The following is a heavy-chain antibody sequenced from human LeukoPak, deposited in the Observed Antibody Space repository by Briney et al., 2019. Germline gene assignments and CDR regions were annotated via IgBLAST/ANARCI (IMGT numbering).Heavy chain of an antibody. CDR2: IYTSGST. Sequence: SETLSLTCTVSGGSISSYYWSWIRQPAGKGLEWIGRIYTSGSTNYNPSLKSRVTISADTSKNQFSLKLSSVTAADTAVYYCAGGGDYYGSGSYYTRIDYWGQGTLVTVSS. CDR1: GGSISSYY. V-gene: IGHV4-4*07. D-gene: IGHD3-10*01. J-gene: IGHJ4*02. CDR3: AGGGDYYGSGSYYTRIDY.